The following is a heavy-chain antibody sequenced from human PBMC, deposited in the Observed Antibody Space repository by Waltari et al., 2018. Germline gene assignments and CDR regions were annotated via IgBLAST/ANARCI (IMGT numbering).Heavy chain of an antibody. Sequence: QVQLVQSGAEVKKPGSSVKVSCKASGGTFSSYAISWVRQAPGQGLEWMGGIIPIFGTANYAQKFQGRVTITADESTSTAYMELSSLRSEDTAVYYCATVPSLTYDYIWGSYRPFDYWGQGTLVTVSS. V-gene: IGHV1-69*13. CDR2: IIPIFGTA. J-gene: IGHJ4*02. CDR1: GGTFSSYA. D-gene: IGHD3-16*02. CDR3: ATVPSLTYDYIWGSYRPFDY.